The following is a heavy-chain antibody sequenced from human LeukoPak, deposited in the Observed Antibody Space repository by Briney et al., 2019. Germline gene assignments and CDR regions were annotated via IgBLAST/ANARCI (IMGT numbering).Heavy chain of an antibody. CDR3: ARDTYHYGSGSYPGSKGHLGY. V-gene: IGHV3-48*01. CDR1: GFTFSSYS. D-gene: IGHD3-10*01. CDR2: ISSSSSTI. J-gene: IGHJ4*02. Sequence: GGSLRLSCAASGFTFSSYSMNWVRQAPGKGLEWVSYISSSSSTIYYADSVKGRFTISRDNAKNSLYLQMNSLRAEDTAVYYCARDTYHYGSGSYPGSKGHLGYWGQGTLVTVSS.